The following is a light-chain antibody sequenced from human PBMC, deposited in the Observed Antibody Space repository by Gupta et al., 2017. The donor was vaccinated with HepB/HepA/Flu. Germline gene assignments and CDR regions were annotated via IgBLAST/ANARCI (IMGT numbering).Light chain of an antibody. J-gene: IGKJ2*01. Sequence: EIVLTQSPGTLSLFPGERATLSCRASQSVRNTYLAWYQQKPGQAPRLLIYGASSRATGIPDRFSASGSGTDFTLTISRLEPEDFVVYYCQQYGSSPYTFGQGTKLEIK. CDR3: QQYGSSPYT. CDR2: GAS. V-gene: IGKV3-20*01. CDR1: QSVRNTY.